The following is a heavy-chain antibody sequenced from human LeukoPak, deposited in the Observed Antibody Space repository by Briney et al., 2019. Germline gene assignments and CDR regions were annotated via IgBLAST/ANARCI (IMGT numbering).Heavy chain of an antibody. CDR3: ASGTTVTTSFDY. D-gene: IGHD4-17*01. CDR1: GYSFTNYD. Sequence: ASVKVSCKASGYSFTNYDINWVRQATGQGLEWMGWISAYNGNTNYAQKLQGRVTMTTDTSTSTAYMELRSLRSDDTAVYYCASGTTVTTSFDYWGQGTLVTVSS. J-gene: IGHJ4*02. V-gene: IGHV1-18*01. CDR2: ISAYNGNT.